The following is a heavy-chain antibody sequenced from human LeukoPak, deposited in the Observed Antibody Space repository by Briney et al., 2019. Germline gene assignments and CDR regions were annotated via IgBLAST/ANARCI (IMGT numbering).Heavy chain of an antibody. J-gene: IGHJ4*02. CDR3: AGGGDFDY. D-gene: IGHD3-16*01. CDR1: GFSFSIYF. Sequence: GGSLRLSCAASGFSFSIYFMSWVRQAPGKGLEWVSSISRTSEYIHYADSVRGRFAISRDNAKNSVYLQMNSLRAEDTAVYSCAGGGDFDYWGQGILVTVSA. V-gene: IGHV3-21*01. CDR2: ISRTSEYI.